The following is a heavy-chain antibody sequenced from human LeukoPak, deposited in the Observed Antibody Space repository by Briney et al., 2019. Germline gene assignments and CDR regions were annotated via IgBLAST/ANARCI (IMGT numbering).Heavy chain of an antibody. CDR1: HGSISSYY. D-gene: IGHD6-19*01. J-gene: IGHJ4*02. CDR2: ISYSGSI. V-gene: IGHV4-59*08. CDR3: ARHPDSSGWYGHFDY. Sequence: KTSETLSLTCTVSHGSISSYYWSWIRQPPGKGLEWIGHISYSGSINYNPSLKSRVTISVDASKNQFSLKLSSVTAADTAVYYCARHPDSSGWYGHFDYWGQGTLVTVSS.